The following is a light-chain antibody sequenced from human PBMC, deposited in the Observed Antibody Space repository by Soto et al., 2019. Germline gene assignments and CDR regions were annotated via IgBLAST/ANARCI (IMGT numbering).Light chain of an antibody. Sequence: DIVMTQSPLSLPVTPGEPASISCRSSQSLLHSNGYNYLDWYLQKPGQSPQLLSYLGSNRASGRHVRFRGSESGTDFTLKISRVEAEDVGDYYCMQDLQPPCTFGRGTKVDIK. J-gene: IGKJ3*01. V-gene: IGKV2-28*01. CDR1: QSLLHSNGYNY. CDR3: MQDLQPPCT. CDR2: LGS.